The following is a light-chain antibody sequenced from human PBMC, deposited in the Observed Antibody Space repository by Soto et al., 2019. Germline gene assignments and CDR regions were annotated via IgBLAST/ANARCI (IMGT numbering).Light chain of an antibody. J-gene: IGLJ2*01. CDR3: SSYAGSDNYVV. CDR2: EVD. V-gene: IGLV2-8*01. Sequence: QSVLTQPPSASGSPGQSVTISCAGTSSDVGGYKYVSWYQQHPGKAPKLIIYEVDKRPSGVPDRFSGSKSGNTASLTVSGLQAEDEADYYCSSYAGSDNYVVFGGGTKVTVL. CDR1: SSDVGGYKY.